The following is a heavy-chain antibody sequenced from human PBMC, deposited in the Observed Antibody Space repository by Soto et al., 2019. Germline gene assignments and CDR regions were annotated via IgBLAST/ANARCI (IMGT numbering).Heavy chain of an antibody. J-gene: IGHJ6*02. Sequence: GGSLRLSCAASGFTFSSYDMHWVRQATGKGLEWVSAIGTAGDPYYPGSVKGRFTISRENAKNSLYLQMNSLRAGDTAVYYCARSCSSTSCYSFGMDVWGQGTTVTV. CDR1: GFTFSSYD. CDR2: IGTAGDP. V-gene: IGHV3-13*05. D-gene: IGHD2-2*01. CDR3: ARSCSSTSCYSFGMDV.